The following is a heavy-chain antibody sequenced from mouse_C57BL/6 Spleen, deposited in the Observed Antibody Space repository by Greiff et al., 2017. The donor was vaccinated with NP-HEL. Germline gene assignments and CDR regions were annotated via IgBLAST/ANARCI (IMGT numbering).Heavy chain of an antibody. Sequence: QVQLQQPGAELVKPGASVKMSCKASGYTFTSYWITWVKQRPGQGLEWIGDIYPGSGSTNYNEKFKSKATLTVDTSSSTAYMQLSSLTSEDSAVDYCAREGRNYDRGNYWGQGTTLTVSS. CDR2: IYPGSGST. V-gene: IGHV1-55*01. D-gene: IGHD1-1*01. CDR1: GYTFTSYW. J-gene: IGHJ2*01. CDR3: AREGRNYDRGNY.